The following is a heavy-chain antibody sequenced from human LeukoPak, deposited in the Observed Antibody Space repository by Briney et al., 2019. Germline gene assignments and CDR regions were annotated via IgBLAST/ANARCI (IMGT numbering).Heavy chain of an antibody. CDR3: ARDQLLLGHFDY. D-gene: IGHD4-23*01. Sequence: SQTLSLTCTVSGDSISSGDYYWSWIRQHPGKGLEWIGYIYYSGSTYYNPSLKSRLTISVDTSKNQFSLKLNSVTAADTAVYYCARDQLLLGHFDYWGQGTLVTVSS. V-gene: IGHV4-31*03. CDR1: GDSISSGDYY. J-gene: IGHJ4*02. CDR2: IYYSGST.